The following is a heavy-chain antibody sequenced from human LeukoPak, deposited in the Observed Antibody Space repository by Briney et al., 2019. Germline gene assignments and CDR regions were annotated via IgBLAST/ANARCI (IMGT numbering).Heavy chain of an antibody. CDR1: GDSISGNY. Sequence: SETLSLTCSVSGDSISGNYWSWMRQPPGKGLEWIGYIYYSGSTNYNPSLKSRATMSVDTSKNQFSLNLSSVTAADTAVYYCARLLAGCPGGRCRAHFDYWGQGTLVTVSS. CDR2: IYYSGST. CDR3: ARLLAGCPGGRCRAHFDY. V-gene: IGHV4-59*01. D-gene: IGHD2-15*01. J-gene: IGHJ4*02.